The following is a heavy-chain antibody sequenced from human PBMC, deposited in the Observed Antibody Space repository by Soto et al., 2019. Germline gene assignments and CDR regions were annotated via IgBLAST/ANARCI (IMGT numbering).Heavy chain of an antibody. V-gene: IGHV3-64*01. J-gene: IGHJ3*02. CDR1: GFTFSSYA. CDR2: ISSNGGST. CDR3: ARAFGYAFDI. D-gene: IGHD3-10*01. Sequence: PGGSLRLSCAASGFTFSSYAMHWVRQAPGKGLEYVSVISSNGGSTDYANSVKGRFTISRDNSKNTLYLQMGSLRAEDMAVYYCARAFGYAFDIWGQGTMVTVSS.